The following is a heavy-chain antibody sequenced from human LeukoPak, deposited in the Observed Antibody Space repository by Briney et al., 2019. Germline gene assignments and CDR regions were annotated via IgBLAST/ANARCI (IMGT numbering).Heavy chain of an antibody. CDR3: ARGSSFGSY. Sequence: PGGSLRLSCAASGFTFSDYWLHWVRQTPGRGLEWVANIKQDGTEKYYVDSVRGRFTVSRDNAKNSLYLQMNSLRAEDTALYYCARGSSFGSYWGQGTLVTVSS. D-gene: IGHD3-10*01. CDR2: IKQDGTEK. CDR1: GFTFSDYW. V-gene: IGHV3-7*03. J-gene: IGHJ4*02.